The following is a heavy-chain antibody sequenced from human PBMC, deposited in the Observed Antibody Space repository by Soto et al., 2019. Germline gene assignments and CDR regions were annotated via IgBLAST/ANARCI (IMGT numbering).Heavy chain of an antibody. D-gene: IGHD2-15*01. Sequence: QVQLVESGGGVVQPGRSLRLSCAASGFTFSSYAMHWVRQAPGKGLEWVAVISYDGGNKYYADSVKGRFTISRDNSKNTLYLQMNSLRAEDTAVYYCARDTYCSGGSCSYYGMDVWGQGTTVTVSS. V-gene: IGHV3-30-3*01. CDR3: ARDTYCSGGSCSYYGMDV. J-gene: IGHJ6*02. CDR2: ISYDGGNK. CDR1: GFTFSSYA.